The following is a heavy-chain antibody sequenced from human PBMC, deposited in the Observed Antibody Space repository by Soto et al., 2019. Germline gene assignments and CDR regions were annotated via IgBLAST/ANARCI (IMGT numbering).Heavy chain of an antibody. CDR1: GFSFSTYS. CDR3: AGEEMAWPPASGWDV. Sequence: EVQLVESGGGLVKPGGSLRLSCEASGFSFSTYSMHWVRQAPGKGLEWVSSIGRRNDIYYADSVKGRFTISRDNAKNPVSLQITTLRDEDTVVYSGAGEEMAWPPASGWDVWGQGPRSPSP. CDR2: IGRRNDI. V-gene: IGHV3-21*01. D-gene: IGHD6-19*01. J-gene: IGHJ6*02.